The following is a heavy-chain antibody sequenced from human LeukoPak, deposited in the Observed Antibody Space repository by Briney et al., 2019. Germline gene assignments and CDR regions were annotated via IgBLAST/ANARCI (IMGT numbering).Heavy chain of an antibody. V-gene: IGHV3-20*04. D-gene: IGHD4-17*01. CDR3: ARDRDYGDWGGSGFDY. CDR2: INWNGGST. Sequence: PGGSLRLSCAASGFTFDDYGMSWVRQAPGKGLEWVSGINWNGGSTGYADSVKGRFTISRDNAKNSLYLQMNSLRAEDTALYYCARDRDYGDWGGSGFDYWGQGTLVTVSS. CDR1: GFTFDDYG. J-gene: IGHJ4*02.